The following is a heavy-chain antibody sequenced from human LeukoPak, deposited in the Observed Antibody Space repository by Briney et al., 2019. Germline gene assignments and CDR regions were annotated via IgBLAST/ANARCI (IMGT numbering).Heavy chain of an antibody. CDR1: GFTFSSYA. CDR3: ARGNRGYSYGVGYFDY. Sequence: GGSLRLSCAASGFTFSSYAMHWVRQAPGKGLEWVAVISYDGSNKYYADSVKGRFTISRDNSKNTLYLQMNSLRAEDTAVYYCARGNRGYSYGVGYFDYWGQGTLVTVSS. J-gene: IGHJ4*02. D-gene: IGHD5-18*01. V-gene: IGHV3-30-3*01. CDR2: ISYDGSNK.